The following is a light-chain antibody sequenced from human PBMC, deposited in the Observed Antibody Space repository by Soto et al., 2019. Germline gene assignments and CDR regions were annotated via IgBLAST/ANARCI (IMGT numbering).Light chain of an antibody. Sequence: EIVLTQSPGTLSLSPGERTTLSCRAIQSVSSSYLAWYQQKPGQAPRLLIYGASSRVSGIPDRFSGSGSGTDFALTICRLEPEDFAVYYCQQYGSSPITFGQGTRLEIK. V-gene: IGKV3-20*01. CDR1: QSVSSSY. CDR3: QQYGSSPIT. CDR2: GAS. J-gene: IGKJ5*01.